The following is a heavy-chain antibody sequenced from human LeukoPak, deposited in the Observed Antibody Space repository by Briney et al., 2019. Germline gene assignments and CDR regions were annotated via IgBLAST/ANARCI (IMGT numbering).Heavy chain of an antibody. CDR3: ARGNDSSGYYLKSGDY. Sequence: ASVKVSCKASGYTFTGYYMHWVRQAPGQGLEWMGWINPNSGGTNYAQKFQGRVTMTRDTSISTAYMELSRLRSDDTAVYYCARGNDSSGYYLKSGDYWGQGTLVTVSS. D-gene: IGHD3-22*01. CDR2: INPNSGGT. CDR1: GYTFTGYY. J-gene: IGHJ4*02. V-gene: IGHV1-2*02.